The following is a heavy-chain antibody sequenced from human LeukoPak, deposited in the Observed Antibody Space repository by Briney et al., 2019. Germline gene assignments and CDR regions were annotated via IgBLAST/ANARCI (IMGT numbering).Heavy chain of an antibody. CDR1: GGSISSYY. CDR2: IYYSGST. J-gene: IGHJ6*02. D-gene: IGHD3-9*01. V-gene: IGHV4-59*08. Sequence: SETLSLTCTVSGGSISSYYWSWIRQPPGKGLEWIGYIYYSGSTNYNPSLKSRVTISVDTSKNQFSLKVNSVTAADTAVYYCARTGPLRGGMDVWGQGTTVTVSS. CDR3: ARTGPLRGGMDV.